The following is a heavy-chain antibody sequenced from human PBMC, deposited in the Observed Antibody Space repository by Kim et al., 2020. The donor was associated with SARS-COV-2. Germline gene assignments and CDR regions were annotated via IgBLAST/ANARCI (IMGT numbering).Heavy chain of an antibody. CDR3: ARGIPGYSSGWYGVHHVPYDY. CDR1: GGSFSGYY. CDR2: INHSGST. Sequence: SETLSLTCAVYGGSFSGYYWSWIRQPPGKGLEWIGEINHSGSTNYNPSLKSRVTISVDTSKNQFSLKLSSVTAADTAVYYCARGIPGYSSGWYGVHHVPYDYWGQGTLVTVSS. D-gene: IGHD6-19*01. J-gene: IGHJ4*02. V-gene: IGHV4-34*01.